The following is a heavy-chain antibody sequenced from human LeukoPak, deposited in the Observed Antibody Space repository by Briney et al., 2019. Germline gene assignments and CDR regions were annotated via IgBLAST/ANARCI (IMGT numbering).Heavy chain of an antibody. J-gene: IGHJ4*02. CDR1: GFTFYSYW. CDR2: IKHEGSEK. D-gene: IGHD3-3*01. Sequence: GGSLRLSXAASGFTFYSYWMTWVRQAPGKGLEWVANIKHEGSEKYYVDSVKGRFTISRDNAKNSLYLQMNSLRAEDTAIYYCARLRFLASDYWGQGTLVTVSS. V-gene: IGHV3-7*01. CDR3: ARLRFLASDY.